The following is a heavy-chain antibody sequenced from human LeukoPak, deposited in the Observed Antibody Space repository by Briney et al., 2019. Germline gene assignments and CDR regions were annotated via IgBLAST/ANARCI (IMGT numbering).Heavy chain of an antibody. Sequence: PGGSLRLSCAASGFTFSSYWMSWVRQAPGKGLEWVANIKQDGSEKYYVDSVKGRFTISRDNAKNSLYLQMNSLRAEDTAAYYGATAGIGLMVYAKRFREFNMDVWGKGTTVTVSS. V-gene: IGHV3-7*01. J-gene: IGHJ6*03. CDR3: ATAGIGLMVYAKRFREFNMDV. D-gene: IGHD2-8*02. CDR2: IKQDGSEK. CDR1: GFTFSSYW.